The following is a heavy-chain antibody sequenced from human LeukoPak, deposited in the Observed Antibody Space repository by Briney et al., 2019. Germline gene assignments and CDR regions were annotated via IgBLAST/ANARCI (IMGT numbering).Heavy chain of an antibody. CDR2: IGPNGAST. J-gene: IGHJ4*02. V-gene: IGHV3-64D*06. CDR1: GFTLVNLF. Sequence: PGGSLRLSCSPSGFTLVNLFFHGVGQPPGRGLENVSSIGPNGASTLYADSVKGRFTISRDNSKNALYLQLTSLRLEDTALYYCVKDLTGTWSFDYWGQGTLVTVSS. D-gene: IGHD3-9*01. CDR3: VKDLTGTWSFDY.